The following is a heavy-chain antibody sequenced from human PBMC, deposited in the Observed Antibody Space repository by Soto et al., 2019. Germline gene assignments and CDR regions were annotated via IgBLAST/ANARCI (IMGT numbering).Heavy chain of an antibody. J-gene: IGHJ4*02. CDR2: INDYGAST. V-gene: IGHV3-64*02. CDR1: GVTFISCA. CDR3: ARVFYHNAVNYSAY. D-gene: IGHD3-10*01. Sequence: LRHACSVAGVTFISCAMHCVRQTPGKGLEYVSAINDYGASTYYADSVKGRFTISRDNSKNTLYLQMGSLRAEDMAVYFCARVFYHNAVNYSAYWGQGTLVTVSS.